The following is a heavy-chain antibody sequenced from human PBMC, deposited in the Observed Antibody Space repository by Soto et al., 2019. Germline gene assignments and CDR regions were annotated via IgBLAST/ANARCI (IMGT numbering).Heavy chain of an antibody. D-gene: IGHD1-1*01. CDR1: GFSVSDSS. J-gene: IGHJ6*02. V-gene: IGHV3-53*02. CDR2: FYRGGST. Sequence: VQLVETGGGLIQPGGSLRLSCEVSGFSVSDSSMSWVRQAPGKGLEWVSVFYRGGSTDYADSVKGRGIVSRDTFKNTLFLQMDSLTVEDTAVFLCARDLGWNDLLNTYYYGMNVWGQGTTVTVS. CDR3: ARDLGWNDLLNTYYYGMNV.